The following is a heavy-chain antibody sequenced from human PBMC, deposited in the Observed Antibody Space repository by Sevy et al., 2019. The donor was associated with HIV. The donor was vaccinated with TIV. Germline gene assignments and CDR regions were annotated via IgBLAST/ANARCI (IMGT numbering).Heavy chain of an antibody. Sequence: GESLKISCAASGFTFSSYAMHWVRQAPGKGLEWVAVISYDGSNKYYADSVKGRFTISRDNSKNTLYLQMNSLRAEDTAVYYCARVGGSSSCSDYWGQGTLVTVSS. D-gene: IGHD6-13*01. CDR2: ISYDGSNK. V-gene: IGHV3-30*04. J-gene: IGHJ4*02. CDR3: ARVGGSSSCSDY. CDR1: GFTFSSYA.